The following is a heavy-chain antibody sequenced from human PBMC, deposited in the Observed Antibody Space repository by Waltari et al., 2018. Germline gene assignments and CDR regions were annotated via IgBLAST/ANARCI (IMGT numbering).Heavy chain of an antibody. CDR2: IIPICGTA. CDR1: GGTFSSYA. CDR3: AREHGDYGFDY. D-gene: IGHD4-17*01. V-gene: IGHV1-69*08. Sequence: QVQLVQSGAEVKKPGSSVKVSCKASGGTFSSYAISWVRQAPVQGLEWMGRIIPICGTANYAQKFQGRVTITADKSTSTAYMELSSLRSEDTAVYYCAREHGDYGFDYWGQGTLVTVSS. J-gene: IGHJ4*02.